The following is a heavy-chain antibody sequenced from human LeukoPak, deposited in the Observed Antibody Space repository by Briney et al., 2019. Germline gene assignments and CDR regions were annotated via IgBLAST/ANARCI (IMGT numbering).Heavy chain of an antibody. CDR3: ARRYYHDSSGFYYYFDY. CDR2: MYDSGGT. J-gene: IGHJ4*02. Sequence: SETLSLTCTVSGGSISSSDYYWGWIRQPPGKGLEWIGSMYDSGGTSYNPSLTSRVTISADTSKNQFSLKLTSVAAADTAVYYCARRYYHDSSGFYYYFDYWAGESWSPSPQ. V-gene: IGHV4-39*01. D-gene: IGHD3-22*01. CDR1: GGSISSSDYY.